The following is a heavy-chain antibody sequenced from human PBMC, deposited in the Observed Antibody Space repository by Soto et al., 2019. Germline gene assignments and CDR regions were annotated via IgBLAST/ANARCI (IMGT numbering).Heavy chain of an antibody. CDR3: ARDPGYCSSTSCYDVPHIAYYMDG. D-gene: IGHD2-2*01. CDR1: GYTFTGYY. CDR2: INPNSGGT. J-gene: IGHJ6*03. V-gene: IGHV1-2*04. Sequence: ASVKVSCKASGYTFTGYYMHWVRQAPGQGLEWMGWINPNSGGTNYAQKFQGWVTMTRDTSISTAYVELSRLRSDDTAVYYCARDPGYCSSTSCYDVPHIAYYMDGWGKGTTVTVSS.